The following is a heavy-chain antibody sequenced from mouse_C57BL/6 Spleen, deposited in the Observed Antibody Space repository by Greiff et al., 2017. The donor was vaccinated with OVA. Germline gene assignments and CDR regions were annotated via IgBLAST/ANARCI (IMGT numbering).Heavy chain of an antibody. J-gene: IGHJ3*01. CDR1: GYTFTSYW. V-gene: IGHV1-61*01. Sequence: QVQLQQPGAELVRPGSSVKLSCKASGYTFTSYWMDWVKQRPGQGLEWIGNINPTASETHYNQKFTDTATLTVDKASSTAYMQLSSLTSGDSAVYDCARAGIRAWFAYWGQGTLVTVSA. CDR3: ARAGIRAWFAY. D-gene: IGHD5-2*01. CDR2: INPTASET.